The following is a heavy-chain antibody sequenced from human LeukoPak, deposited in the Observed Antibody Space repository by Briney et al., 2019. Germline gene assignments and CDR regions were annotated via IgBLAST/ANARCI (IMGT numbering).Heavy chain of an antibody. V-gene: IGHV4-39*01. D-gene: IGHD3-22*01. Sequence: PSETLSLTCTVSGGSISSTRFYWGWIRQPPGKGLGWIGSINYSGSAYYNPSLKSRVTISVDTSKNQFSLRLTSVTAADTAVYYCARASGYYPPIGDYWGQGILVTVSS. CDR2: INYSGSA. CDR1: GGSISSTRFY. CDR3: ARASGYYPPIGDY. J-gene: IGHJ4*02.